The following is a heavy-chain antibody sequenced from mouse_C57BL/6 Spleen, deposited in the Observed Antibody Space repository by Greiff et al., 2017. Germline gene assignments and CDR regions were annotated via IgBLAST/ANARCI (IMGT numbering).Heavy chain of an antibody. Sequence: QVQLQQSGAELVRPGTSVKVSCKASGYAFTNYLLEWVKQRPGQGLEWIGVINPGSGGTNYNEKFKGKATLTADKSSSTAYMQLSSLTSEDSAVYFCAREGWDVGQDYWGQGTTLTVSS. V-gene: IGHV1-54*01. CDR3: AREGWDVGQDY. CDR1: GYAFTNYL. D-gene: IGHD4-1*01. J-gene: IGHJ2*01. CDR2: INPGSGGT.